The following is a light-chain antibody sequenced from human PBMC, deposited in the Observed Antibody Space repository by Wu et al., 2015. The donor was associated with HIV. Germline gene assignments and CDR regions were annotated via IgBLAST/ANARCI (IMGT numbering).Light chain of an antibody. V-gene: IGKV1-5*03. CDR2: TAS. CDR3: QEYNSWPWT. CDR1: QSISNW. Sequence: DVQVTQSPSTLSASVGDRVTITCRASQSISNWLAWYQQKPGRAPSLLIYTASSLKSEVPSRFSGTRYGTEFTLTISSLQPDDLATYYCQEYNSWPWTFGQGTKVEIK. J-gene: IGKJ1*01.